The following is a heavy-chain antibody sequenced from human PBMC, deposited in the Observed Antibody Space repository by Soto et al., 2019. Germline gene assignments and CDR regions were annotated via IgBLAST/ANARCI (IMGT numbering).Heavy chain of an antibody. D-gene: IGHD6-6*01. Sequence: QVQLVQSGAEVKKPGSSVKVSCKASGGTFSSYAISWVRQAPGQGLEWMGGIIPIFGTANYAQKFQGRVTITADESTNTAYMELSSLRSEDTAVYYCARDREQLARYYYYYYGMDVWGQGTTVTVSS. CDR1: GGTFSSYA. CDR3: ARDREQLARYYYYYYGMDV. CDR2: IIPIFGTA. V-gene: IGHV1-69*01. J-gene: IGHJ6*02.